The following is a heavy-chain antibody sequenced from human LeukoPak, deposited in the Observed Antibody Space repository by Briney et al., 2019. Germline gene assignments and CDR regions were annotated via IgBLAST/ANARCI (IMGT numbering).Heavy chain of an antibody. CDR3: ATKTPGNYPYDY. J-gene: IGHJ4*02. Sequence: PGGSLRLSCAASGLTFSTSPMNWVRQAPGKGLEWVSTSGTTGDTYYADSVKGRFTISRENSKNTLYLQMTSLRAEDTALYYCATKTPGNYPYDYWGQGTLVIVSP. CDR2: TSGTTGDT. V-gene: IGHV3-23*01. CDR1: GLTFSTSP. D-gene: IGHD3-22*01.